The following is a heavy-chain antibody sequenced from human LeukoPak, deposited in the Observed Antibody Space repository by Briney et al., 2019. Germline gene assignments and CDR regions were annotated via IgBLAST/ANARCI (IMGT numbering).Heavy chain of an antibody. CDR2: IYYSGNT. J-gene: IGHJ4*02. CDR1: GGSISSGGYY. CDR3: ARWIQLWSDYYFDY. V-gene: IGHV4-31*03. Sequence: SETLSLTCTVSGGSISSGGYYRSWIRQHPGKGLEWIGYIYYSGNTYYNPSLKSRVTISVDTSKNQFSLKLSSVTAADTAVYYCARWIQLWSDYYFDYWGQGALVTVSS. D-gene: IGHD5-18*01.